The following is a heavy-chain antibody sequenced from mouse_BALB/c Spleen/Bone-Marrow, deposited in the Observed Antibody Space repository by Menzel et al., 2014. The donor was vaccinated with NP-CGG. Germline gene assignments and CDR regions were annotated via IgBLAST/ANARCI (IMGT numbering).Heavy chain of an antibody. Sequence: DVHLVESGGNLVKPGGSLKLSCAASGFTFSSYAMSWVRQTPEKRLEWVATIRSGGSYTYYPDSVKGRFTISRDNAKSTLYLQMRSLRSEDTAMYYCARQGDGYYDYWGQGTTLTVSS. V-gene: IGHV5-9-3*01. CDR3: ARQGDGYYDY. CDR2: IRSGGSYT. D-gene: IGHD2-3*01. J-gene: IGHJ2*01. CDR1: GFTFSSYA.